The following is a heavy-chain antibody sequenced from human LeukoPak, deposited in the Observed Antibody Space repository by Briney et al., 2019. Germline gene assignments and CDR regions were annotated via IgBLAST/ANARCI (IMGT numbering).Heavy chain of an antibody. Sequence: GGSLRLSCAASGFTFSSYAMHWVRQAPGKGLEWVAVISYDGSSKYYADSVKGRFTISRDNSKNTLYLQMNSLRAEDTAVYYCASSAPDHYYDSSGYYSWGQGTLVTVSS. CDR3: ASSAPDHYYDSSGYYS. V-gene: IGHV3-30-3*01. D-gene: IGHD3-22*01. CDR2: ISYDGSSK. J-gene: IGHJ4*02. CDR1: GFTFSSYA.